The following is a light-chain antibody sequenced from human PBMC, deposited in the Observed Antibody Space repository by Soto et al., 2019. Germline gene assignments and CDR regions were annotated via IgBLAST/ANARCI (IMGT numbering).Light chain of an antibody. J-gene: IGKJ5*01. Sequence: EIVVTQSPGTLSLSPGERATLSCRASQSFSRSFLAWYQQKPGQAPRLLLYGASSRATGIPDRFSGSGSGTDFTLSITRLEPEDFAVYFCQQYATSPITFGQGTRLEIK. CDR2: GAS. CDR3: QQYATSPIT. CDR1: QSFSRSF. V-gene: IGKV3-20*01.